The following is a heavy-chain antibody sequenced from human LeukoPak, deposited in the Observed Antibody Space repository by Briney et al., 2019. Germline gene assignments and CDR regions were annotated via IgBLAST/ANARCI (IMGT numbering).Heavy chain of an antibody. J-gene: IGHJ3*02. D-gene: IGHD6-13*01. CDR2: INPNSGGT. CDR1: GYTFTGYY. V-gene: IGHV1-2*02. CDR3: ARDPGMYSSEAYDI. Sequence: ASVKVSCKASGYTFTGYYMHWVRQAPGQGLEWMGWINPNSGGTNYAQKFQGRVTMTGDTSISTAYMELSRLRSDDTAVYYCARDPGMYSSEAYDIWGQGTMVTVSS.